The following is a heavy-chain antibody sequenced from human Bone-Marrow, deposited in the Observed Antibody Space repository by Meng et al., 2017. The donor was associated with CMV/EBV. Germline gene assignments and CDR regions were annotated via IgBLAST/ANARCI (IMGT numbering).Heavy chain of an antibody. CDR3: GKDGLTIFGVAADY. Sequence: GGSLRLSCAASGCTFSSYEMNWVRQTPGKGLEWVSVTYSGDSGTYYADSVKGRFTISRDNSKNTLYLQMTSLRAEDTAVYYCGKDGLTIFGVAADYWGQGTLVTVSS. CDR2: TYSGDSGT. J-gene: IGHJ4*02. CDR1: GCTFSSYE. D-gene: IGHD3-3*01. V-gene: IGHV3-23*03.